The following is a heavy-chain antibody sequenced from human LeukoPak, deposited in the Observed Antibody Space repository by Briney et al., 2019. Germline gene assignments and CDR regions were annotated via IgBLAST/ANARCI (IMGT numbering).Heavy chain of an antibody. V-gene: IGHV3-53*01. Sequence: GGSLRLSCAASGFTVSSNYMSWVRQAPGKGLEWVSVIYSGGSTYYADSVKGRFTISRDNAKNSLYLQMNSLRAEDTAVYYCARGARSYYYDSSGYYPDAFDIWGQGTMVTVSS. CDR2: IYSGGST. D-gene: IGHD3-22*01. J-gene: IGHJ3*02. CDR3: ARGARSYYYDSSGYYPDAFDI. CDR1: GFTVSSNY.